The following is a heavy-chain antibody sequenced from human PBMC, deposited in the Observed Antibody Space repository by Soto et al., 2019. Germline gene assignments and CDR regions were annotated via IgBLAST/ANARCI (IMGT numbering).Heavy chain of an antibody. V-gene: IGHV3-9*01. CDR3: AKVGYSSSFYGIASD. CDR2: IDWNSGII. J-gene: IGHJ4*02. D-gene: IGHD6-6*01. CDR1: GFTFDDYA. Sequence: EVQLVESGGGLVQPGRSLRLSCAASGFTFDDYAMHWVRQAPGKGLEWVSGIDWNSGIIVYAESVKGRFTISRDNAKNSLYLQMNSLRAEDTALYYCAKVGYSSSFYGIASDWGQGTLVTVSS.